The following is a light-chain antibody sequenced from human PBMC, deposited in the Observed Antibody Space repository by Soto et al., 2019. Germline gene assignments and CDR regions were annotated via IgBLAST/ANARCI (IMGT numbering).Light chain of an antibody. J-gene: IGKJ1*01. CDR1: QSVSSNY. V-gene: IGKV3-20*01. CDR2: GAS. Sequence: EIVLTQSPATLSLSPGERATLSCRASQSVSSNYLAWYQQKPGQAPRLLIYGASTRATGVPDRFSGSGSGTNFTLTISRLEPEDFAVYYCQQYNDWPTFGQGTKVDIK. CDR3: QQYNDWPT.